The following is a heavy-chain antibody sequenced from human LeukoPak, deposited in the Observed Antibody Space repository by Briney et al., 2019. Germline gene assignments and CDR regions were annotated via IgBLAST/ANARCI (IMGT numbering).Heavy chain of an antibody. CDR2: ISGSGGST. J-gene: IGHJ5*02. V-gene: IGHV3-23*01. D-gene: IGHD3-3*01. CDR1: GFTFSSYA. CDR3: AKDFVPDDFWSGYYTGSGIHWFDP. Sequence: GGSLRLSCAASGFTFSSYAMSWVRQAPGKGLEWVSAISGSGGSTYYADSVKGRFTISRDNSKNTLYLQMNSLRAEDTAVYYCAKDFVPDDFWSGYYTGSGIHWFDPWGQGTLVTVSS.